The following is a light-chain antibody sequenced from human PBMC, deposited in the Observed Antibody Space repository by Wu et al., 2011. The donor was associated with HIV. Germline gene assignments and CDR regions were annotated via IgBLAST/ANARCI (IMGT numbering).Light chain of an antibody. CDR3: QRLYDYPLWA. Sequence: NYLAWYQQKPGKVPQLLIYAASILQSGVPSRFSGSGSGTEFTLTIRNLQPEDFATYYCQRLYDYPLWAFGQGDQGGVET. V-gene: IGKV1-9*01. CDR1: NY. J-gene: IGKJ2*01. CDR2: AAS.